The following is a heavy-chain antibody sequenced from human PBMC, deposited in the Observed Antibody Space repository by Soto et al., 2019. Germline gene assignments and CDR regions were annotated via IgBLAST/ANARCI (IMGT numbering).Heavy chain of an antibody. CDR3: ARGAGSGSDYYYYYGMDV. V-gene: IGHV4-30-2*01. D-gene: IGHD3-10*01. Sequence: PSETLSLTCAVSGGSISSGGYSWSWIRQPPGKGLEWIGYIYHSGSTYYNPTLKSRVTISVDRSKNQFSLKLSSVTAADTPVYYCARGAGSGSDYYYYYGMDVWGQGTTVTVSP. CDR1: GGSISSGGYS. CDR2: IYHSGST. J-gene: IGHJ6*01.